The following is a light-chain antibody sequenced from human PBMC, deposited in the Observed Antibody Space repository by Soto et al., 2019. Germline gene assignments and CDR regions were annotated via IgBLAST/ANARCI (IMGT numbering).Light chain of an antibody. J-gene: IGKJ5*01. CDR1: QSVLLTSNNKNY. Sequence: DIVMTQSPDSLAVSLGERATINCKSSQSVLLTSNNKNYLAWYQQKPGQPPKLLIYWASTRESGVPDRFSASGSGTDFTLTITGLQAQDVAVYYCQQYFTPPSTFGQGTRLEIK. CDR3: QQYFTPPST. CDR2: WAS. V-gene: IGKV4-1*01.